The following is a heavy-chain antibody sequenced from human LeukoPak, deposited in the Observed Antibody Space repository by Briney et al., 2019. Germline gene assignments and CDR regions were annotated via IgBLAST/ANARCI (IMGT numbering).Heavy chain of an antibody. CDR1: GESFSDYN. CDR3: ARAYYAVTYNWFDP. J-gene: IGHJ5*02. Sequence: SETLSLTCAVYGESFSDYNWNWIRQPPGEGLEWIGEINHSGGTNYNPSLKSRVTISIDTSKNQFSLKLTSVTAADTAVYYCARAYYAVTYNWFDPWGQGTLVTVSS. V-gene: IGHV4-34*01. CDR2: INHSGGT. D-gene: IGHD4-17*01.